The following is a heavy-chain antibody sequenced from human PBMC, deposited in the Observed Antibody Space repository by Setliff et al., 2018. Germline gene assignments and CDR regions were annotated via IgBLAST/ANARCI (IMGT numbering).Heavy chain of an antibody. CDR2: IGHTGST. Sequence: SETLSLTCTVSGYSISSGYIWGWIRQPPGKGLEWVGNIGHTGSTDSHPSLKSRVSISIDTSKNQFSLKLSSVTAADTAVYYCARAAIVGATTDYWGQGTLVTVS. J-gene: IGHJ4*02. D-gene: IGHD1-26*01. CDR3: ARAAIVGATTDY. CDR1: GYSISSGYI. V-gene: IGHV4-38-2*02.